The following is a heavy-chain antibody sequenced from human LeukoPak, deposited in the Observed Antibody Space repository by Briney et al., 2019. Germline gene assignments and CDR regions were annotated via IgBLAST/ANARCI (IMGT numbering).Heavy chain of an antibody. CDR2: INPNSGGT. D-gene: IGHD3-3*01. Sequence: ASVTVSCKASGYTFTNFYIHWVRQSPGQGPEWMGWINPNSGGTKSAQNLPGRVTMTRDTSNSTAYLELPRMRSDATAVSYCARDLKGNLWSAWDDYYFDYCGQGTLVTVAS. J-gene: IGHJ4*02. CDR3: ARDLKGNLWSAWDDYYFDY. CDR1: GYTFTNFY. V-gene: IGHV1-2*02.